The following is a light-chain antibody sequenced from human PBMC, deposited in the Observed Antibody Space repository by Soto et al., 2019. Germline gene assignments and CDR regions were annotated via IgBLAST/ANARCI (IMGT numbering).Light chain of an antibody. CDR3: ISYTSSGTLVV. CDR2: EIN. J-gene: IGLJ3*02. Sequence: QSALTQPASVSGSPGQSITISCTGSSSDVGGYNFVSWYQQHPDKAPKLIIYEINNRPSGVSHRFSGSKSGNTASLTISGLQAEDEADYYCISYTSSGTLVVFGGGTKRTVL. V-gene: IGLV2-14*01. CDR1: SSDVGGYNF.